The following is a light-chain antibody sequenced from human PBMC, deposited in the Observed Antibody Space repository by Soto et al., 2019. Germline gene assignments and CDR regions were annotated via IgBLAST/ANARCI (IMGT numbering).Light chain of an antibody. J-gene: IGLJ1*01. Sequence: SYELTQPPSVSVSPGHTATISCSGDKLGEKYVCWYQQKPGQSPVLVIYQDRKRPSGIPERFSGSNSGNTATLIISGTQLVDEADYYCQARDTTAYVFGTGTKVTVL. CDR1: KLGEKY. V-gene: IGLV3-1*01. CDR3: QARDTTAYV. CDR2: QDR.